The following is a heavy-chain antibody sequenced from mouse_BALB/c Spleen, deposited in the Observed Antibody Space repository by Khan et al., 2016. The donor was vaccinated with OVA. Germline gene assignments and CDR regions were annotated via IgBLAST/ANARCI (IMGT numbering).Heavy chain of an antibody. J-gene: IGHJ2*01. Sequence: EVELVESGPELVRPGASVKISCKASGYSFTGYFMNWVMQSHGKSLEWIGRINPHIGETFYNPKFTGKATLTVDESSSKAHMELRSLASEDSAVYYCAKIYRSDFDYWGQGTTLTVSS. CDR1: GYSFTGYF. D-gene: IGHD1-1*01. CDR3: AKIYRSDFDY. V-gene: IGHV1-20*02. CDR2: INPHIGET.